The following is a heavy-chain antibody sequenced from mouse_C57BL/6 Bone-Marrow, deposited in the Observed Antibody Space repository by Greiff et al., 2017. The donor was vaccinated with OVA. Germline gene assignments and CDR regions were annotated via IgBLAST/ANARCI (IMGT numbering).Heavy chain of an antibody. CDR3: TPIYYDYDAGFAY. CDR1: GFNIKDDY. J-gene: IGHJ3*01. Sequence: EVQLQQSGAELVRPGASVKLSCTASGFNIKDDYMHWVKQRPEQGLEWIGWIDPENGDTEYASKFQGKATITADTSSNTAYLQLSSLTSEDTAVYYCTPIYYDYDAGFAYWGQGTLVTVSA. CDR2: IDPENGDT. V-gene: IGHV14-4*01. D-gene: IGHD2-4*01.